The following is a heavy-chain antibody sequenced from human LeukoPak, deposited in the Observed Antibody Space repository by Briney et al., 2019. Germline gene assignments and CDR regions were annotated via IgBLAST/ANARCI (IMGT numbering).Heavy chain of an antibody. D-gene: IGHD3-22*01. J-gene: IGHJ3*02. CDR1: VASITSISYY. V-gene: IGHV4-39*01. CDR3: ARHPGYYDSSGYYVSAFDI. CDR2: IYYSAST. Sequence: SETLSLTYTISVASITSISYYSGCIRHSPRNRLEWIVSIYYSASTYFNPSLNSRVTMSVDSFMNHFSLKLTSVTAADTAVYYCARHPGYYDSSGYYVSAFDIWGQGTMVNVSS.